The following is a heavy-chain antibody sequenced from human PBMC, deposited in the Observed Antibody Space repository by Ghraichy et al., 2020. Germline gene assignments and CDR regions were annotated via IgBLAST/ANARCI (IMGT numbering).Heavy chain of an antibody. CDR1: GGSISSSSYY. CDR3: ARRVRFLEWLKED. D-gene: IGHD3-3*01. CDR2: IYYSGST. V-gene: IGHV4-39*01. Sequence: SETLSLTCTVSGGSISSSSYYWGWIRQPPGKGLEWIGSIYYSGSTYYNPSLKSRVTISVDTSKNQFSLKLSSVTAADTAVYYCARRVRFLEWLKEDWGQGTLVTVSS. J-gene: IGHJ4*02.